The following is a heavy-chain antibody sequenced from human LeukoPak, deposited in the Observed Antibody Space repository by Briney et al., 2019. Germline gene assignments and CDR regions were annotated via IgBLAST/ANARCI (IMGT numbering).Heavy chain of an antibody. CDR3: ARARSSYGYGDAFDI. D-gene: IGHD5-18*01. J-gene: IGHJ3*02. V-gene: IGHV1-69*13. CDR2: IIPIFGTA. CDR1: GGTFSSYA. Sequence: SVKVSCKASGGTFSSYAISWVRQAPGQGLEWMGGIIPIFGTANYAQKFQGRVTITADESTSTAYMELSSLRPEDTAVYYCARARSSYGYGDAFDIWGQGTMVTVSS.